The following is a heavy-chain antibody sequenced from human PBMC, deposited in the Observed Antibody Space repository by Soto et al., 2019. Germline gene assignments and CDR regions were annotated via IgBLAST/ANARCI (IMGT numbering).Heavy chain of an antibody. CDR3: ARNIDCSGGSCYIFDY. D-gene: IGHD2-15*01. J-gene: IGHJ4*02. Sequence: SETLSLTCTVSGGSISSGGYYWSWIRQHPGKGLEWIGYIYYSGSTYYNPSLKGRVTISVDTSKNQFSLKLSSVTAADTAVYYCARNIDCSGGSCYIFDYWGQGTLVTVSS. CDR2: IYYSGST. V-gene: IGHV4-31*03. CDR1: GGSISSGGYY.